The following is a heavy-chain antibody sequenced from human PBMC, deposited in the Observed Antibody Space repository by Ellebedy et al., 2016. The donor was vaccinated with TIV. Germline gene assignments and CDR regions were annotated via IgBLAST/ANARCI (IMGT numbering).Heavy chain of an antibody. CDR2: IYYSGST. Sequence: SETLSLXXTVSGGSISSGGYYWGWIRQPPGKGLEWIGSIYYSGSTYYNPSLKSRVTISVDTSKNQFSLKLSSVTAADTAVYYCARHGLRWSPHWFDPWGQGTLVTVSS. V-gene: IGHV4-39*01. D-gene: IGHD4-23*01. CDR3: ARHGLRWSPHWFDP. CDR1: GGSISSGGYY. J-gene: IGHJ5*02.